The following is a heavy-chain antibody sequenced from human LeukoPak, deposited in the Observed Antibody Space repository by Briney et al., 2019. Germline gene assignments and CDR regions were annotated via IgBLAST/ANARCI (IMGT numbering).Heavy chain of an antibody. J-gene: IGHJ4*02. Sequence: SETLSLTCTVSGGSISNTGYYWGWIRQPPGKGLEWIGSMHYRGGSNYNPSLKSRVTLSVDTSKNQFSLKLTSVTAADTALYYCARRNNGYGYFDYWGQGSPVTVSS. CDR1: GGSISNTGYY. CDR2: MHYRGGS. CDR3: ARRNNGYGYFDY. V-gene: IGHV4-39*01. D-gene: IGHD5-12*01.